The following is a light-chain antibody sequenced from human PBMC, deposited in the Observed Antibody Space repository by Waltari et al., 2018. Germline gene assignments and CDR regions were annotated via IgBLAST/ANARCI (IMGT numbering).Light chain of an antibody. J-gene: IGKJ3*01. CDR1: RSISSG. V-gene: IGKV1-5*03. Sequence: VTFTCRASRSISSGLAWYQQKPGKAPKLLIYKASSLEGGVPSRFSGSGSGTEFTLTISSLQPDDFATYYCQQYNNYPFTFGPGTKVDIK. CDR3: QQYNNYPFT. CDR2: KAS.